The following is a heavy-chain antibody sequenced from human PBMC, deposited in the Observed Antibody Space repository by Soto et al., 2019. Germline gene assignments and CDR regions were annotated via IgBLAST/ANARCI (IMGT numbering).Heavy chain of an antibody. CDR1: GFTFSSYS. V-gene: IGHV3-48*02. Sequence: EVRLVESGGGLVQPGGSLRLSCAASGFTFSSYSMNWVRQAPGKGLEWVSYISSSANTMFYADSVKGRFTISRDNAENSLYLQMNSLRDEDTAVYYCARDRAVIDTVVFFDYWGQGALVTVSS. D-gene: IGHD2-8*02. CDR3: ARDRAVIDTVVFFDY. J-gene: IGHJ4*02. CDR2: ISSSANTM.